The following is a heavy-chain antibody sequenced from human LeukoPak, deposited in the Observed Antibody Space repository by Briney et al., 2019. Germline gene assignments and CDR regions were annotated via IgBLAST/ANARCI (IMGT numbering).Heavy chain of an antibody. CDR1: GFTFTSSA. Sequence: ASVKVSCKASGFTFTSSAVQWVRQARGQRLEWIGWIVVGSGNTNYAQKFQERVTITRDISTSTAYMELSSLRSEDTAVYYCAADKILYYYDSSGRQHYAFDIWGQGTMVTVSS. D-gene: IGHD3-22*01. V-gene: IGHV1-58*01. CDR2: IVVGSGNT. CDR3: AADKILYYYDSSGRQHYAFDI. J-gene: IGHJ3*02.